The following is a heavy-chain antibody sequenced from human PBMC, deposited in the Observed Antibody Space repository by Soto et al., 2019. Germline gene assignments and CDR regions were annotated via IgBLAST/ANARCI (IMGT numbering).Heavy chain of an antibody. D-gene: IGHD3-22*01. CDR3: SFTYYYVSSGYYSSDY. CDR2: MNSDGSTT. V-gene: IGHV3-74*01. Sequence: PGGSLRLSCAASGFTFGNYWMHWVRQAPGKGLEWVSRMNSDGSTTNYADSVKGRFTVSRDNARNTLHLQMNSLRAADTAVYYCSFTYYYVSSGYYSSDYWGQGTLVTVSS. J-gene: IGHJ4*02. CDR1: GFTFGNYW.